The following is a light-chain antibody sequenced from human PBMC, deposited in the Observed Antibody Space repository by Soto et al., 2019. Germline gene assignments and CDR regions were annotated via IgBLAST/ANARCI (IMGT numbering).Light chain of an antibody. V-gene: IGLV4-69*01. CDR3: QTWGTGIQV. Sequence: QPVLTQSPSASASLGASVKLTCTLSSGHSCYAIAWHQQQPEKGPRYLMKLNSDGSHSKGDGIPDRFSGSRSGAERYLTISSLQSEDEADYYCQTWGTGIQVFGGGTKLTVL. J-gene: IGLJ2*01. CDR1: SGHSCYA. CDR2: LNSDGSH.